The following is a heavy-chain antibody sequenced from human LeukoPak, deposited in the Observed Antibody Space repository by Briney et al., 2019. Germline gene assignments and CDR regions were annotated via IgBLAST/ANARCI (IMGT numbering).Heavy chain of an antibody. CDR3: ARGGKFGSGSYWYY. CDR2: IYYSGST. V-gene: IGHV4-59*01. J-gene: IGHJ4*02. Sequence: SETLSLTCTVSGGSISSYYWSWIRQPPGKGLDWIGYIYYSGSTNYNPSLKSRVTISVDTSKNQFSLKLSSVTAADTAVYYCARGGKFGSGSYWYYWGQGTLVTVSS. D-gene: IGHD3-10*01. CDR1: GGSISSYY.